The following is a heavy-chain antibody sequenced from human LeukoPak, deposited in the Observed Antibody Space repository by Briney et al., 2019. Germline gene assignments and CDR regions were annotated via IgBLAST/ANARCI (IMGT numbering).Heavy chain of an antibody. J-gene: IGHJ4*02. D-gene: IGHD3-10*01. V-gene: IGHV3-48*02. Sequence: GGSLRLSCAASGFTFSDYSMNWVRQAPGKGLEWVSSMNSDGSHIYHADSLEGRFTISRDNARNSVYLQMNGLRDEDTAVYYCTRGSFGVFDYWGQGILVTVSS. CDR2: MNSDGSHI. CDR3: TRGSFGVFDY. CDR1: GFTFSDYS.